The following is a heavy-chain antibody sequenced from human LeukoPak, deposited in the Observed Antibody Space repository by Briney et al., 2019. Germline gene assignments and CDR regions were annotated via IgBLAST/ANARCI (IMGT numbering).Heavy chain of an antibody. CDR3: ARGGSVGSYYDSSGENYFDY. CDR2: IYNSGST. Sequence: SETLSLSCTVSGGSISSSSYYWGWIRQPPGKGLEWIGSIYNSGSTYYNPPLKSRLTILVDSSKNQFSLKLTSATAADTAVYYCARGGSVGSYYDSSGENYFDYWGQGTLATVSS. J-gene: IGHJ4*02. V-gene: IGHV4-39*07. D-gene: IGHD3-22*01. CDR1: GGSISSSSYY.